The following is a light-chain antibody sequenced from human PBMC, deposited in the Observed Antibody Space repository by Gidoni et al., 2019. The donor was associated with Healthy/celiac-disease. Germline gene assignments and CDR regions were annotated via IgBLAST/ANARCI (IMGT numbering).Light chain of an antibody. Sequence: EIVMTQSPATLSVSPGERATLSCRASQSVSSNLAWYQQKPGQAPRLLIYGASTRATVIPARFSGSGSGTEFTLTISSLQSEDFAVYYCQQYNNCPGTFGEGTKVEIK. V-gene: IGKV3-15*01. CDR1: QSVSSN. J-gene: IGKJ1*01. CDR3: QQYNNCPGT. CDR2: GAS.